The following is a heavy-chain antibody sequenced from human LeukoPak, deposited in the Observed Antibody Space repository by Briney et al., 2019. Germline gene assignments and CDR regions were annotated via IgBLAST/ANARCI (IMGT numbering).Heavy chain of an antibody. CDR1: GYSLSSGYY. D-gene: IGHD6-13*01. CDR2: IYHSGST. J-gene: IGHJ5*02. CDR3: AREVYSISWDNWFDP. V-gene: IGHV4-38-2*02. Sequence: PSETLSLTCAVSGYSLSSGYYWGRIRQPPGKGLDWIGSIYHSGSTYYNPSLKSRVTISVDTSKNQFSLKLSSVTAADTAVYYCAREVYSISWDNWFDPWGQGTLVTVSS.